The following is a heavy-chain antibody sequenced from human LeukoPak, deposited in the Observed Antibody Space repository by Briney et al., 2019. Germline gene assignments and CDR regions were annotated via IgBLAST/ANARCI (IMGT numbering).Heavy chain of an antibody. V-gene: IGHV3-48*03. D-gene: IGHD2/OR15-2a*01. CDR3: ARERTTIVSGTTIGAY. Sequence: GGSLRLSCAASGFTFSSYEMNWVRQAPGKGLEWISYITGSGDTIYYADSVKGQFTISRDNAKNSLYLQMNSLRADDTAVYYCARERTTIVSGTTIGAYWGQGTLVTVSS. J-gene: IGHJ4*02. CDR1: GFTFSSYE. CDR2: ITGSGDTI.